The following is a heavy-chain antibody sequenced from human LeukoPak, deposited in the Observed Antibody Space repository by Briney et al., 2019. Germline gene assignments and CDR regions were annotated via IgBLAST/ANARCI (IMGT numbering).Heavy chain of an antibody. CDR3: ATDLMVPAAGAFDV. Sequence: ASVKVSCKASGYTFTNYYMHWVQQAPGKELQWMGRIDPEDGETMYAEKFQGRITMTADTSTATTYLELGSLRSEDTAVYYCATDLMVPAAGAFDVWGHGAMVSVSS. CDR2: IDPEDGET. CDR1: GYTFTNYY. J-gene: IGHJ3*01. V-gene: IGHV1-69-2*01. D-gene: IGHD2-2*01.